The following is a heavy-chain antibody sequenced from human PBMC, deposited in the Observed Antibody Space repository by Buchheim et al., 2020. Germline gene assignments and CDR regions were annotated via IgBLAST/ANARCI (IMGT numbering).Heavy chain of an antibody. CDR2: ISSSSTTI. CDR1: GFTFSTYS. J-gene: IGHJ6*02. CDR3: ARDRLFCSGGSCYYPYYYYAMDV. Sequence: EVQLVESGGGLVQPGGSLRLFCAASGFTFSTYSLNWVRQAPGKGLEWVSYISSSSTTIYYADSVKGRFTISRDNAKNSQYLQMSSLRAEDTAVYYCARDRLFCSGGSCYYPYYYYAMDVWGQGTT. D-gene: IGHD2-15*01. V-gene: IGHV3-48*01.